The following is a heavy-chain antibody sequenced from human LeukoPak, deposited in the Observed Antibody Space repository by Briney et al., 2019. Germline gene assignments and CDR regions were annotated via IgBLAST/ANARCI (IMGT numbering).Heavy chain of an antibody. CDR2: ISGSGGST. J-gene: IGHJ4*02. Sequence: GGSLRLSCAASGFTFSSYAMSWVRQAPGKGLEWVSAISGSGGSTYYADSVKCRFTISRDNSKNTLYLQMNSLRAEDTAVYYCAIDLLAAAGPYYFDYWGQGTLVTVSS. CDR1: GFTFSSYA. D-gene: IGHD6-13*01. CDR3: AIDLLAAAGPYYFDY. V-gene: IGHV3-23*01.